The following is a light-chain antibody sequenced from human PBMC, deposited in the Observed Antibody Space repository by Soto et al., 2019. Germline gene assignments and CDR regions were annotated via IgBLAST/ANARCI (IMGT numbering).Light chain of an antibody. J-gene: IGLJ2*01. Sequence: QSVLTQPPSASGTTGQRVTISCSGSSSNIGSNTVNWYQQLPGTAPKLLIYNNNQRPSGVPDRFSGSKSGTSASLAISGLQYEDEADYYCAAWDDSLNGVVFGGGTKLTVL. CDR3: AAWDDSLNGVV. V-gene: IGLV1-44*01. CDR2: NNN. CDR1: SSNIGSNT.